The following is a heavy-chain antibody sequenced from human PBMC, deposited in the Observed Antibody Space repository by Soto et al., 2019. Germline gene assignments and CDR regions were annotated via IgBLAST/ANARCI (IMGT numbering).Heavy chain of an antibody. CDR2: ISYDGSNK. CDR3: AKGGAPPYGMDV. D-gene: IGHD4-17*01. Sequence: QVQLVESGGGVVQPGRSLRLSCAASGFTFRSYDMHWVRQAPGKGLEWVAVISYDGSNKYYADSVKGRFTISRDNSNNTLYLQMNSLRAEDTAVYYCAKGGAPPYGMDVWGQGTTVTVSS. J-gene: IGHJ6*02. CDR1: GFTFRSYD. V-gene: IGHV3-30*18.